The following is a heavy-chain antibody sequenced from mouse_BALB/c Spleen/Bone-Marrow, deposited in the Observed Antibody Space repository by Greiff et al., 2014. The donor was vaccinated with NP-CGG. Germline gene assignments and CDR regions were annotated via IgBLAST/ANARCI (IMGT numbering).Heavy chain of an antibody. CDR1: GYTFTDYV. Sequence: VQLVESGPELVKPGASVKMSCKASGYTFTDYVISWVKQRTGQGLEWIGEIYPGSGSTYYNEKFKGKATLTADKSSNTAYMQLNSLTSEDSAVYFCARCGGLRDFDYWGQGTTLTVSS. CDR3: ARCGGLRDFDY. D-gene: IGHD2-4*01. V-gene: IGHV1-77*01. CDR2: IYPGSGST. J-gene: IGHJ2*01.